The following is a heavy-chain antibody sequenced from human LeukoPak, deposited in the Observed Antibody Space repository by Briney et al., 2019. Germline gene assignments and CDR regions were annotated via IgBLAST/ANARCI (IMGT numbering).Heavy chain of an antibody. J-gene: IGHJ5*02. CDR1: GGSISSYY. CDR3: ARVGRVFNWFDP. CDR2: IYYSGST. Sequence: SETLSLTCTVSGGSISSYYWSWIRQPPGKGLEWIGYIYYSGSTNYNPSLKSRVTISVDTSKNQFSLKLSSVTAADTAVYYCARVGRVFNWFDPWGQGTLVTVSS. V-gene: IGHV4-59*01.